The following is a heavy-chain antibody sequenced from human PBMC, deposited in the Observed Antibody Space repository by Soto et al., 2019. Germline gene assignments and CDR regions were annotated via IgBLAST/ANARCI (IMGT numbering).Heavy chain of an antibody. J-gene: IGHJ4*02. V-gene: IGHV1-46*01. D-gene: IGHD2-15*01. CDR1: GYTLTTYY. CDR3: ARGEVVAATTYSDY. CDR2: INPSGGST. Sequence: ASVKVSCKASGYTLTTYYMHWVRQAPGQGLEWLGIINPSGGSTNYAQKFQGRVAMTRDTSTSTVYMDLTSLRSEDTAVYYCARGEVVAATTYSDYWGQGTLVTVSS.